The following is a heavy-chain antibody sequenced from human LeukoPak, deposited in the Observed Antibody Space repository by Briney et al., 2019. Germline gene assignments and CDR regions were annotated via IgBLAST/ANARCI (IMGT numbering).Heavy chain of an antibody. Sequence: SETLSLTCTVSGGSISSYYWSWIRQPPGKGLEWIGYIYYSGSTNYNPSLKSRVTISVDTSKNQFSLKLSSVTAADTAVYYCARVTTREWFDPWGHGTLVTVSS. J-gene: IGHJ5*02. CDR1: GGSISSYY. D-gene: IGHD4-11*01. CDR3: ARVTTREWFDP. CDR2: IYYSGST. V-gene: IGHV4-59*01.